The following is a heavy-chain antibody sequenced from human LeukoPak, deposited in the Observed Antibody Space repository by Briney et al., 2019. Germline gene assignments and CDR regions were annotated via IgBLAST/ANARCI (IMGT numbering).Heavy chain of an antibody. Sequence: ASVKVSCKASGYTFTGYYIHWVRQAPGQGLEWMGWINPNSGGTKYAQKFQGRVTMTRDTSISTAYMGLSRLRSDDTAVYYCARDQVRFDPWGQGTLVTVSS. CDR2: INPNSGGT. V-gene: IGHV1-2*02. CDR3: ARDQVRFDP. J-gene: IGHJ5*02. CDR1: GYTFTGYY.